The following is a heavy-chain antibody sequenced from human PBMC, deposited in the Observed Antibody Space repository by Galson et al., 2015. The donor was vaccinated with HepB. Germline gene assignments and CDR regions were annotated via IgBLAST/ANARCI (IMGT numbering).Heavy chain of an antibody. V-gene: IGHV3-30*03. CDR3: AREGEQWLAPDAFDV. D-gene: IGHD6-19*01. J-gene: IGHJ3*01. Sequence: SLRLSCAASGFTFSIYGLHWVRQAPGKGLEWVAFISFDGSNNYYGDSVKGRFTMSRDNSKNTLYLQMDSLRVEDTAVYYCAREGEQWLAPDAFDVWGQGTKVTVSS. CDR1: GFTFSIYG. CDR2: ISFDGSNN.